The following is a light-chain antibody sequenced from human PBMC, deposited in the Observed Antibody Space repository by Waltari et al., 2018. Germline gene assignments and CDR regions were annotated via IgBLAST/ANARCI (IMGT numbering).Light chain of an antibody. J-gene: IGKJ1*01. CDR3: QHYVSLPVT. CDR2: GAS. Sequence: EIVLTQSPGTLSSSPGERATLPCMASPSVSSALAWYQQNPGQAPRLLIYGASNRATGIPDRFSGSGSGTDFSLIISRLEPEDFAVYYCQHYVSLPVTFGQGTKVEIK. CDR1: PSVSSA. V-gene: IGKV3-20*01.